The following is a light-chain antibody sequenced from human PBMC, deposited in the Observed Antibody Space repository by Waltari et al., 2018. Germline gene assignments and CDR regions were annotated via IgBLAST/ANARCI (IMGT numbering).Light chain of an antibody. CDR1: QSVSSSY. J-gene: IGKJ2*01. CDR2: GAS. Sequence: EIVLTQSPSTLSLSPGESATLSCRASQSVSSSYLAWYQQKPGQAPRLLIYGASSRATGIPDRFSGSGSVTDFTLTISRLEPEDFAVYYCQQYGSSLYTFGQGTKLEIK. V-gene: IGKV3-20*01. CDR3: QQYGSSLYT.